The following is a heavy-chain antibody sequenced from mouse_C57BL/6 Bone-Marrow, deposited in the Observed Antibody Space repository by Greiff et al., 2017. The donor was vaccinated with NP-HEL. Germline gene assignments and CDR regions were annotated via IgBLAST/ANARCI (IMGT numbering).Heavy chain of an antibody. V-gene: IGHV1-52*01. CDR2: IDPSDSDT. Sequence: QVQLQQPGAELVRPGSSVKLSCKASGYTFTSYWMHWVKQRPIQGLEWIGNIDPSDSDTHYNQKFKDKATLTVDKSSSTAYMQLSSLTSEDSAVYYGARGGYDGYHMGDDWGQGTSVTVSS. J-gene: IGHJ4*01. CDR1: GYTFTSYW. CDR3: ARGGYDGYHMGDD. D-gene: IGHD2-3*01.